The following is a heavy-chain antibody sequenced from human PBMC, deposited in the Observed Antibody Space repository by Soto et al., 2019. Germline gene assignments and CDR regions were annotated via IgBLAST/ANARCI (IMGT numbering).Heavy chain of an antibody. Sequence: SETLSLTCTASGGSISSSSYYSVWIRQPPGKGLEWIGSIYYSGSTYYNPSLKRRVTISVDTSRNQFSLKLSSVTAADTAVYYCARHYADGNGSGSYFDYWGQGTLVTVSS. CDR1: GGSISSSSYY. J-gene: IGHJ4*02. D-gene: IGHD3-10*01. V-gene: IGHV4-39*01. CDR2: IYYSGST. CDR3: ARHYADGNGSGSYFDY.